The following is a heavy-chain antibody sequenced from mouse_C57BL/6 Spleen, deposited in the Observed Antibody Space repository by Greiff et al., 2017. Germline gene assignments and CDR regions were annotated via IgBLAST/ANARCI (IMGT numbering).Heavy chain of an antibody. CDR2: IYPRSGNT. J-gene: IGHJ2*01. D-gene: IGHD1-1*01. V-gene: IGHV1-81*01. Sequence: QVQLQQSGAELARPGASVKLSCKASGYTFTSYGISWVKQRTGQGLEWIGEIYPRSGNTYYNEKFKGKATLTADKSSSTAYMELRSLTSEDSAVYFCARGWDITTVVATSYCDYWGQGTTLTVSS. CDR3: ARGWDITTVVATSYCDY. CDR1: GYTFTSYG.